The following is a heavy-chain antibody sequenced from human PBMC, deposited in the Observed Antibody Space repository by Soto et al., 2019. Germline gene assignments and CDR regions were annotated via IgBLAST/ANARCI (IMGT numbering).Heavy chain of an antibody. CDR2: LGVDI. Sequence: EVQLLESGGGFVQPGGSLRLSCVATGFTFSSHAMSWVRQAPGKGLEWVSTLGVDIYYADSVKGRFTTSRDNAKNTLYLQMNSLGPEDTAIYHCAKGYYDTSSPIVTSFDYWGQGTLVTVSS. V-gene: IGHV3-23*01. CDR1: GFTFSSHA. CDR3: AKGYYDTSSPIVTSFDY. J-gene: IGHJ4*02. D-gene: IGHD3-22*01.